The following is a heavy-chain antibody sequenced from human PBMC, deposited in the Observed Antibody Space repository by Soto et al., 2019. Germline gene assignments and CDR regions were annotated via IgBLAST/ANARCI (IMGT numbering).Heavy chain of an antibody. J-gene: IGHJ6*02. V-gene: IGHV3-21*01. Sequence: ESGGGLVEPGGSLRVSCAASGFNFNTYSMNWVRQAPGKGLEWVSFISASGGYKYYADSVRGRFTISRDNAKKSVYLEMNSLTADDTAVYYCAGERSALPGARDAMDVWGQGTTVTVSS. CDR1: GFNFNTYS. D-gene: IGHD1-26*01. CDR2: ISASGGYK. CDR3: AGERSALPGARDAMDV.